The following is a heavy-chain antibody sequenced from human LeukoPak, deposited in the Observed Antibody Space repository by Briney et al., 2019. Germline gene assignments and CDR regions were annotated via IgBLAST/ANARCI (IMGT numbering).Heavy chain of an antibody. CDR1: GFTFSDYA. D-gene: IGHD3-10*01. CDR2: ISGSGDST. J-gene: IGHJ4*02. Sequence: GGSLRLSCAASGFTFSDYAMTWVRQAPGKGLEGVSVISGSGDSTYYADSVKGRFTISRDNSKNTLYLQMNSLRAEDTAVYYCARETYGSGSHYFDYWGQGTLVTVSS. V-gene: IGHV3-23*01. CDR3: ARETYGSGSHYFDY.